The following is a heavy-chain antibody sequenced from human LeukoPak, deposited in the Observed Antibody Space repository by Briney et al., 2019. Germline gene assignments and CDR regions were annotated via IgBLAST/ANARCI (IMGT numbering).Heavy chain of an antibody. J-gene: IGHJ4*02. V-gene: IGHV3-23*01. D-gene: IGHD6-13*01. CDR3: AKVGSSTWYMYYFDY. CDR1: GFAFNIYA. CDR2: ISGDSATP. Sequence: GGSLRLSCAASGFAFNIYAMTWVRQAPGKGLEWVSTISGDSATPYFADPVKGRFTISRDNSKNTLYLQMNSLRVEDTAVYYCAKVGSSTWYMYYFDYWGQGALVTVSS.